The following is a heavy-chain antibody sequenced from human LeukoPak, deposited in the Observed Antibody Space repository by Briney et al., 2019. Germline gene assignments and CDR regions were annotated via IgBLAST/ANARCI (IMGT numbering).Heavy chain of an antibody. Sequence: ASVKVSCKASGYTISSYCFSLVRQPAGQGLEWMGWISGYNGNTNYAQKLQGRVTMSTDTSTSTAYMELGSLRSDDTAVYYCASEGQLGHWGQGALVTVSS. D-gene: IGHD6-13*01. V-gene: IGHV1-18*01. CDR3: ASEGQLGH. CDR1: GYTISSYC. CDR2: ISGYNGNT. J-gene: IGHJ4*02.